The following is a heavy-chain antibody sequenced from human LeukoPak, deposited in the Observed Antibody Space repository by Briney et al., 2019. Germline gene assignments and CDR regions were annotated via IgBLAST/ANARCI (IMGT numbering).Heavy chain of an antibody. J-gene: IGHJ4*02. CDR2: INPNSGGT. Sequence: GASVKVSCKASGYTFTDYYMHWVRQAPGQGLEWMGWINPNSGGTNYAQKFQGRVTMTRDTSISTAYMELSRLRSDDTAVYYCARVTATVTTAGDYWGQGTLVTVSS. D-gene: IGHD4-17*01. CDR3: ARVTATVTTAGDY. CDR1: GYTFTDYY. V-gene: IGHV1-2*02.